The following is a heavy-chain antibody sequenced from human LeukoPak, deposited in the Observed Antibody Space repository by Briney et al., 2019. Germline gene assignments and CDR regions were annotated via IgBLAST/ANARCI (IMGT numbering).Heavy chain of an antibody. V-gene: IGHV3-74*01. CDR1: GFSFSNYW. CDR3: ARSQRGYSYGEH. CDR2: VDNDGSGT. D-gene: IGHD5-18*01. Sequence: GGSLRLSCAASGFSFSNYWMHWVRQVPGKGLVCVSRVDNDGSGTSYADSVKGRFTISRDNAKNTVYLQMNSLRDEDTAVYYCARSQRGYSYGEHWGQGTPVTVSS. J-gene: IGHJ4*02.